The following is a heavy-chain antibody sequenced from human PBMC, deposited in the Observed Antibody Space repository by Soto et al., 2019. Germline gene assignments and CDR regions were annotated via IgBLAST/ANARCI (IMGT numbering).Heavy chain of an antibody. CDR3: ARPEDCSCTSCYGSCFDY. Sequence: EVQLVESGGGLVQPGGPLRLSCAASGFTFSSYWMSWVRQAPGKGLEWVANIKQDGSEKYYVDSVKGRFTISRDNAKNSLYLQMNSLRAEDTAVYYCARPEDCSCTSCYGSCFDYWGQGTLVTVSS. J-gene: IGHJ4*02. D-gene: IGHD2-2*01. V-gene: IGHV3-7*01. CDR2: IKQDGSEK. CDR1: GFTFSSYW.